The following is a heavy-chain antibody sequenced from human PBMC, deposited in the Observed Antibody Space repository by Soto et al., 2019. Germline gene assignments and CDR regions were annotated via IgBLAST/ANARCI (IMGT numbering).Heavy chain of an antibody. D-gene: IGHD3-3*01. V-gene: IGHV3-23*01. CDR1: GFSLGSDA. CDR3: AKFSFITIFGVVPPGVHDF. J-gene: IGHJ5*01. Sequence: GGSLRLSCAASGFSLGSDAMSWVRQAPRKGLEWVSAISGSGGSTYYADSVKGRFTISRDNSKNTLYLQMNSLRAEDTAVYYCAKFSFITIFGVVPPGVHDFWGQGTSVTVSS. CDR2: ISGSGGST.